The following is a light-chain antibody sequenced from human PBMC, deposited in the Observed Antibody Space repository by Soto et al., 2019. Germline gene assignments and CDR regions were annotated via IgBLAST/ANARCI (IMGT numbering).Light chain of an antibody. CDR3: QEYNSYSGT. Sequence: DIQLTQSPSTLSAAVGDSVTITCRASQSISSWLAWYQQKPGKAPKLLIFDASSLESGVPSRFSGSGSGTKFTLTISSLQPDDFATYYCQEYNSYSGTFGQGTKVDIK. CDR1: QSISSW. CDR2: DAS. V-gene: IGKV1-5*01. J-gene: IGKJ1*01.